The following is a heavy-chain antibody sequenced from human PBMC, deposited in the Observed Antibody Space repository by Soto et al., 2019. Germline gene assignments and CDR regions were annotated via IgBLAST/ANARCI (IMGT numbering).Heavy chain of an antibody. Sequence: GASVKVSCKASGGTFSSYAISWVRQAPGQGLEWMGGIIPIFGTANYAQKLQGRVTITADESTSTAYMELSSLRSEDTAVYYCARTVKGGYDSSGYYYPFDYWGQGTLVTVSS. CDR3: ARTVKGGYDSSGYYYPFDY. J-gene: IGHJ4*02. CDR2: IIPIFGTA. CDR1: GGTFSSYA. D-gene: IGHD3-22*01. V-gene: IGHV1-69*13.